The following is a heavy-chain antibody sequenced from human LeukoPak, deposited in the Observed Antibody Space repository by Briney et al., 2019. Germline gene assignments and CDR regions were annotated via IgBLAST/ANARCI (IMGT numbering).Heavy chain of an antibody. CDR1: GYTFTSYY. Sequence: ASVKVSCKASGYTFTSYYMHWVRQAPGQGVECMGIINPSGGSTSYAQKFQGRVTMTRDTSTSTVYMALSSLRSEDTAVYYCARVWSSSWSPFDYWGQGTLVTVSS. D-gene: IGHD6-13*01. J-gene: IGHJ4*02. CDR3: ARVWSSSWSPFDY. V-gene: IGHV1-46*01. CDR2: INPSGGST.